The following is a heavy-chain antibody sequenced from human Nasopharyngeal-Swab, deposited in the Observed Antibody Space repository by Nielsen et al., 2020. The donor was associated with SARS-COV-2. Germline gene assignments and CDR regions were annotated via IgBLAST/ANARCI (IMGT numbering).Heavy chain of an antibody. D-gene: IGHD3-22*01. CDR2: VSYSGIT. Sequence: SETLSLTCTVSGAFISGHHWSWIRQPPGKGLEWIGYVSYSGITNYNPSLNSRVTISEDSSKNQFSLELGSVTAADTAVYYCAREEYYYDSSGNYYRAFDNWGQGTLVSVSS. J-gene: IGHJ4*02. CDR1: GAFISGHH. CDR3: AREEYYYDSSGNYYRAFDN. V-gene: IGHV4-59*11.